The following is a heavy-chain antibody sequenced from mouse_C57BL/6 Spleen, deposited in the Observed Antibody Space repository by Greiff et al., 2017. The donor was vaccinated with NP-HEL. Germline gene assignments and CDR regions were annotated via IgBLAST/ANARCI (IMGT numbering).Heavy chain of an antibody. Sequence: EVQLVESGPGMVKPSQSLSLTCTVTGYSITSGYDWHWIRHFPGNKLEWMGYISYSGSTNYNPSLKSRISITHDTSKNHFFLKLTSVTTEDKATYYCARYDYDWYFDVWGTGTTVTVSS. J-gene: IGHJ1*03. CDR1: GYSITSGYD. CDR3: ARYDYDWYFDV. D-gene: IGHD2-4*01. CDR2: ISYSGST. V-gene: IGHV3-1*01.